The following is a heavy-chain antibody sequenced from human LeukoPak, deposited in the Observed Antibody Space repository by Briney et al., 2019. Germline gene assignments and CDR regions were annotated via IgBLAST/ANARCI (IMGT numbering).Heavy chain of an antibody. D-gene: IGHD3-10*01. Sequence: KPSETLSLTCAVYGGSSSGYYWSWIRQPPGKGLEWIGEINHSGSTNYNPSLKSRVTISVDTSKNQFSLKLSSVTAADTAVYYCARNQWFGELYFDYWGQGTLVTVSS. CDR1: GGSSSGYY. CDR2: INHSGST. V-gene: IGHV4-34*01. J-gene: IGHJ4*02. CDR3: ARNQWFGELYFDY.